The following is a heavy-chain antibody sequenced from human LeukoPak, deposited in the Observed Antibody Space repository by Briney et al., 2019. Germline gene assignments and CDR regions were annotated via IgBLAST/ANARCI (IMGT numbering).Heavy chain of an antibody. Sequence: GGSLRLSCAASGFTFSSYSMNWVRQAPGKGLEWVSSISSSSSYIYYPDSVKGRFTISRDNAKNSLYLQMNSLRAEDTAVYYCARDRGVVVVIGEPDYWGQGTLVTVSS. V-gene: IGHV3-21*01. CDR3: ARDRGVVVVIGEPDY. J-gene: IGHJ4*02. CDR2: ISSSSSYI. CDR1: GFTFSSYS. D-gene: IGHD3-22*01.